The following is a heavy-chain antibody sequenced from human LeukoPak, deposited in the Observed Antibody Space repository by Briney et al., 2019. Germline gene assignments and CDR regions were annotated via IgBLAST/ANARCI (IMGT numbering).Heavy chain of an antibody. V-gene: IGHV1-2*02. Sequence: ASVKVSCKASGYTFTGYYMHWVRQAPGQGVEWMGWINPNSGGTNYAQKFQGRVTMTRDTSISTAYMELSRLRSDDTAVYYCAGVKWREWELQPDAFDIWGQGTMVTVSS. CDR1: GYTFTGYY. D-gene: IGHD1-26*01. CDR2: INPNSGGT. CDR3: AGVKWREWELQPDAFDI. J-gene: IGHJ3*02.